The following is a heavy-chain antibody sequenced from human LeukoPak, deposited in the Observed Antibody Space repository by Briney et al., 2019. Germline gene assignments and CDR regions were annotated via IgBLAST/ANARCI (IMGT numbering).Heavy chain of an antibody. Sequence: SETLSLTCTVSGGSISSYYWSWIRQPPGKGLEWIGYIYYSGSTNYNPSLKSRVTISVDTSKNQFSLKLSSVTAADTAVYYCARSYSGSYTYFFDYWGQGTLVTVSS. D-gene: IGHD1-26*01. CDR2: IYYSGST. J-gene: IGHJ4*02. CDR1: GGSISSYY. V-gene: IGHV4-59*01. CDR3: ARSYSGSYTYFFDY.